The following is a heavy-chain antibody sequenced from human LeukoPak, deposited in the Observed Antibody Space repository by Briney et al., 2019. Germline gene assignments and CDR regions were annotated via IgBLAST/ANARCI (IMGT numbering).Heavy chain of an antibody. CDR2: ISSSSSTI. CDR1: GFTFSSYS. V-gene: IGHV3-48*01. CDR3: ARAPQRRTTVTGPFAY. J-gene: IGHJ4*02. D-gene: IGHD4-17*01. Sequence: PGGSLRLSCAASGFTFSSYSMNWARQAPGKGLEWVSYISSSSSTIYYADSVKGRFTISRDNAKNSLYLQMNSLRAEDTAVYYCARAPQRRTTVTGPFAYWGQGTLVTVSS.